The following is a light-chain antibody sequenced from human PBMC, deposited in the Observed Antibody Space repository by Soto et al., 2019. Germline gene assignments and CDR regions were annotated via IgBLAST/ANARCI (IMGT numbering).Light chain of an antibody. J-gene: IGKJ5*01. Sequence: EIVLTQSPDTLSLSPGERATLSCRASQTVTSGYLAWYQQKPGQAPRLLIYGVSTGATGIPDRFSGSGSGTDFTLTIDGLQPEDFAVYYCQQSYITPPITFGQGTRLEVK. V-gene: IGKV3D-20*02. CDR3: QQSYITPPIT. CDR1: QTVTSGY. CDR2: GVS.